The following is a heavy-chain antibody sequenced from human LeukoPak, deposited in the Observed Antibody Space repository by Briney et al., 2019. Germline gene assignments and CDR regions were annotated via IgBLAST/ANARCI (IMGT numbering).Heavy chain of an antibody. CDR1: GFTFSSYE. J-gene: IGHJ5*02. CDR2: IYPDGTNK. D-gene: IGHD3-3*01. CDR3: AKDWSGNYNWSDP. Sequence: GGSLRLSCAASGFTFSSYEMNWVRQAPGKGLEWVACIYPDGTNKDYADSVKGRFIISRDNSKNTLYVQMNSLRAEDTAIYYCAKDWSGNYNWSDPWGQGTLVTVSS. V-gene: IGHV3-30*02.